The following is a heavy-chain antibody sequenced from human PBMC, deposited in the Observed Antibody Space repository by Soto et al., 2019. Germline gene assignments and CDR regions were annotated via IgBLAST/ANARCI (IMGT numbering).Heavy chain of an antibody. D-gene: IGHD3-10*01. J-gene: IGHJ4*02. Sequence: GGSLRLSCAASGFTFSSYGMHWVRQAPGKGLEWVAVIWYDGSNKYYADSVKGRFTISRDNSKNTLYLQMNSLRAEDTAVYYCARGGSYGSGSEPPIDYWGQGTLVTVSS. CDR2: IWYDGSNK. CDR3: ARGGSYGSGSEPPIDY. V-gene: IGHV3-33*01. CDR1: GFTFSSYG.